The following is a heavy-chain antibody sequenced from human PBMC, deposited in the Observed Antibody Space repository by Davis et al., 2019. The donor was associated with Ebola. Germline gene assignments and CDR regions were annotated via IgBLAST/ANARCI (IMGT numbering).Heavy chain of an antibody. J-gene: IGHJ4*02. D-gene: IGHD2-15*01. V-gene: IGHV3-30*18. CDR3: AKLVVVVAATMGDY. CDR1: GFTFSSYW. CDR2: ISYDGSNK. Sequence: GESLKISCAASGFTFSSYWMSWVRQAPGKGLEWVAVISYDGSNKYYADSMKGRFTISRDNSKNTLYLQMNSLRAEDTAVYYCAKLVVVVAATMGDYWGQGTLVTVSS.